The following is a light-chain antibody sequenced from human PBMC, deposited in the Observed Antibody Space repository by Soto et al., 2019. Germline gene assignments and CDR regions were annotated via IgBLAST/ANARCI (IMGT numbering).Light chain of an antibody. V-gene: IGKV1-5*01. J-gene: IGKJ5*01. Sequence: IQMTQSTSTLSASVGDTFTITGLASQTISVSLAWYQQKPGKASKLLIYEASSLESGVPSRFSGSGSGTEFTLTIGGLQPDDFATYYCQQFNSYPITFGQGTRLDIK. CDR3: QQFNSYPIT. CDR2: EAS. CDR1: QTISVS.